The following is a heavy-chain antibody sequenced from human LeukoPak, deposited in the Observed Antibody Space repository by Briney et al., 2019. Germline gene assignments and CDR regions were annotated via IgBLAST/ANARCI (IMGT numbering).Heavy chain of an antibody. CDR1: GGSFRRYA. CDR3: AARDNGNDLLSYHAMDV. CDR2: IMPVLDTG. V-gene: IGHV1-69*06. J-gene: IGHJ6*04. Sequence: ASVKVSCKASGGSFRRYAFAWVRQAPGQGLEWMGGIMPVLDTGSYAQGFQGRVTITADRSTSTAYMELRSLRPEDTALYYCAARDNGNDLLSYHAMDVWATGPRSPSPQ. D-gene: IGHD1-1*01.